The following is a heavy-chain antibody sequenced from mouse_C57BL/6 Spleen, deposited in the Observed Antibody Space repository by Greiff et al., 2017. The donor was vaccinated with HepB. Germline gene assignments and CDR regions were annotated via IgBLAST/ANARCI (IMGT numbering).Heavy chain of an antibody. Sequence: EVQLQQSGPELVKPGASVKISCKASGYTFTDYYMNWVKQSHGKSLEWIGDINPNNGGTSYNQKFKGKATLTVDKSSSTAYMELRSLTSEDSAVYYCARDLNWDGDYWGQGTTLTVSS. V-gene: IGHV1-26*01. J-gene: IGHJ2*01. D-gene: IGHD4-1*01. CDR3: ARDLNWDGDY. CDR2: INPNNGGT. CDR1: GYTFTDYY.